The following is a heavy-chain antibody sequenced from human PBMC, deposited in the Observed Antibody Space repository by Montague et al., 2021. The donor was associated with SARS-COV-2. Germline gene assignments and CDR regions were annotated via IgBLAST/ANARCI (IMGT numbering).Heavy chain of an antibody. Sequence: SETLSLTCTVSGGSISSSSYYWGWLRQPPGKVLEWIGSIYYSGSTYYNSSLKSRVTISVDTSKNQFSLKLSSVTAADTAVYYCARQGDQLLLEYWFDPWGQGTLVTVSS. CDR1: GGSISSSSYY. CDR3: ARQGDQLLLEYWFDP. D-gene: IGHD2-2*01. J-gene: IGHJ5*02. CDR2: IYYSGST. V-gene: IGHV4-39*01.